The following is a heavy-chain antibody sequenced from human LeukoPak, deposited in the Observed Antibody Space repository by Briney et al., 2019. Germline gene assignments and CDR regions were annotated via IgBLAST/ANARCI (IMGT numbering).Heavy chain of an antibody. CDR3: AREGLHPNWFDP. J-gene: IGHJ5*02. CDR2: ISSSSSTI. V-gene: IGHV3-48*01. CDR1: GLTFNNYA. D-gene: IGHD5-24*01. Sequence: GGSLRLSCATAGLTFNNYAMNWVRQAPGKGLEWVSYISSSSSTIYYADSVKGRFTISRDNAKNSLYLQMNSLRAEDTAVYYCAREGLHPNWFDPWGQGTLVTVSS.